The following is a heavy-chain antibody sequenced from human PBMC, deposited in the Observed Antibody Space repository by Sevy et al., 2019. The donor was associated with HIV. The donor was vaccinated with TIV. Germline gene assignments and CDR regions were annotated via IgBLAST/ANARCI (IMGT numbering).Heavy chain of an antibody. V-gene: IGHV3-53*01. Sequence: GGSLRLSCAVSGFPVSSSYMNWVRQDPGKGLEWVSVFYTGSKTDYADSVKGRFTMSRDNSKNTLYLQMNGLRAEDTAVYYCARDKNAYYYGLDVWGQGTTVTVSS. CDR3: ARDKNAYYYGLDV. CDR2: FYTGSKT. J-gene: IGHJ6*02. CDR1: GFPVSSSY.